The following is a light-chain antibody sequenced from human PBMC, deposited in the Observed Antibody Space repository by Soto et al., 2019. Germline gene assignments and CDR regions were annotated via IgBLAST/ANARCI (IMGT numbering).Light chain of an antibody. V-gene: IGKV3-11*01. Sequence: EIVLTQSTATLSLSPGERATLSCRASESISSYLAWYQQRPGQAPSLLIYDATTRATGIPDRFSGSGSGTDITLTSAKKQPEDFAVYFCQKRKKWALTFGGGTKV. CDR1: ESISSY. CDR2: DAT. J-gene: IGKJ4*01. CDR3: QKRKKWALT.